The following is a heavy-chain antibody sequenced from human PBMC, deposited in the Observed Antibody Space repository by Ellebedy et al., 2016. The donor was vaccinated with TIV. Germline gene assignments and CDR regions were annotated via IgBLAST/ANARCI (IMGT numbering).Heavy chain of an antibody. CDR1: GGTFSSYA. J-gene: IGHJ4*02. D-gene: IGHD5-12*01. Sequence: SVKVSXXASGGTFSSYAISWVRQAPGQGLEWMGGIIPIFGTANYAQKFQGRVTMTTDTSTSTAYMELRSLRSDDTAVYYCAIVYSGYDGEDYWGQGTLVTVSS. CDR3: AIVYSGYDGEDY. V-gene: IGHV1-69*05. CDR2: IIPIFGTA.